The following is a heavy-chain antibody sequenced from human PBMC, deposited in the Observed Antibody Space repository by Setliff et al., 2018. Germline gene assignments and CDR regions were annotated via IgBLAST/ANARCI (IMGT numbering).Heavy chain of an antibody. J-gene: IGHJ4*02. CDR3: AKQKNTGYGQPVDS. D-gene: IGHD5-12*01. CDR2: LSDDGYNE. CDR1: GFTVSSFS. Sequence: GGSLRLSCAASGFTVSSFSMHWVRQAPVKGLDWVATLSDDGYNEFYAASVKGRFTISRDNSKNTLYLQMNSLRAEDTALYFCAKQKNTGYGQPVDSWGQGVQVTVSS. V-gene: IGHV3-30*18.